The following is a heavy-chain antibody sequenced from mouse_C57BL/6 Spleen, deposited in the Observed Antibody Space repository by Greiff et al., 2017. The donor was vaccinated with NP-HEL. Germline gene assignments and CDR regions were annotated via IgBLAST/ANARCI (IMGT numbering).Heavy chain of an antibody. V-gene: IGHV1-72*01. CDR3: ARRLRHGAMDY. CDR1: GYTFTSYW. D-gene: IGHD3-2*02. J-gene: IGHJ4*01. Sequence: QVQLQQPGAELVKPGASVKLSCKASGYTFTSYWMHWVKQRPGRGLEWIGRIVPNSGGTKYNEKFKSKATLTVDKPSSTAYMQLSSLTSEDSAVYYCARRLRHGAMDYWGQGTSVTVSS. CDR2: IVPNSGGT.